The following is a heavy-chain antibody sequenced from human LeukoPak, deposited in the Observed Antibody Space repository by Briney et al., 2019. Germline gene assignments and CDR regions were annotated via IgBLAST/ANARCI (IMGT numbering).Heavy chain of an antibody. CDR1: GGSISSGSYY. D-gene: IGHD2-21*01. CDR2: IYTSGST. CDR3: ARGLFKGWFDP. Sequence: SQTLSLTCTVSGGSISSGSYYWSWIRQPAGKGLEWIGRIYTSGSTNYNPSLKSRVTISVDTSKNQFSLKLSSVTAADTAVYYCARGLFKGWFDPWGQGTLSPSPQ. J-gene: IGHJ5*02. V-gene: IGHV4-61*02.